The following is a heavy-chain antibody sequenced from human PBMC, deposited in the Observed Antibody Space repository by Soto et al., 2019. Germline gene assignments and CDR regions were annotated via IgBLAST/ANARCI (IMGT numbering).Heavy chain of an antibody. V-gene: IGHV4-59*01. CDR3: ARDYRRGAVAALDY. CDR1: CGSIISYY. CDR2: IYYSGST. J-gene: IGHJ4*02. D-gene: IGHD6-19*01. Sequence: SETLSLTCTVSCGSIISYYWSWIRQPPGKGLEWIGYIYYSGSTNYNPSLKSRVTISVDTSKNQFSLKLSSVTAADTAVYYCARDYRRGAVAALDYWGQGTLVTVS.